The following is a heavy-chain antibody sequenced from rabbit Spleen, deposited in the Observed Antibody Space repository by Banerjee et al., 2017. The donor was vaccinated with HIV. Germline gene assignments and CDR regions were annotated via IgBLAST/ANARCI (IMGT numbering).Heavy chain of an antibody. CDR2: ISFSTGNI. J-gene: IGHJ4*01. CDR3: ARGSAAMTMVITGYYLNL. Sequence: ELVESGGGLVKPGASLTLTCKASGFSFSNSGWIYWVRQAPGKGLEWITFISFSTGNIYYANWAKGRFTCSKTSSTTVTLQMTSLTAADTATYFCARGSAAMTMVITGYYLNLWGPGTLVTVS. D-gene: IGHD2-1*01. V-gene: IGHV1S45*01. CDR1: GFSFSNSGW.